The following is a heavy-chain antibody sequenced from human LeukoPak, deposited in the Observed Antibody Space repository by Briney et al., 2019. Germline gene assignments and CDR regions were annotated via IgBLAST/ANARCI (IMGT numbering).Heavy chain of an antibody. CDR1: GFIVNNNY. D-gene: IGHD3-10*01. V-gene: IGHV3-53*01. Sequence: GGSLRLSCAASGFIVNNNYMNWVRQAPGKGLEWVSVKDNFGNTYYTDSVKGRFTISRDISKNTVYLQMNTLSAEDTAVYYCAGGSYYGSGSRPGYFDHWGQGTLVTVSS. CDR3: AGGSYYGSGSRPGYFDH. CDR2: KDNFGNT. J-gene: IGHJ4*02.